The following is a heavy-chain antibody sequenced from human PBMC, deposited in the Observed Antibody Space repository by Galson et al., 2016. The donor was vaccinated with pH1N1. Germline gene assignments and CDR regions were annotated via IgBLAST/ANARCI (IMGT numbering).Heavy chain of an antibody. CDR2: IDNDGRGT. D-gene: IGHD2-15*01. J-gene: IGHJ4*02. CDR3: ARNWWGIDY. V-gene: IGHV3-74*01. CDR1: GFPFSDYW. Sequence: SLRLSCAASGFPFSDYWMHWVRQAPGKGLVWVARIDNDGRGTSHADSVRGRFATSRDNAENMLYLQMNSLRTDDTAVYYCARNWWGIDYWGQGALVTVSS.